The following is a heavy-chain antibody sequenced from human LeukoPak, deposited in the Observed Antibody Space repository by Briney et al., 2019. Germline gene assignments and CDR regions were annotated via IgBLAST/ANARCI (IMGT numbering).Heavy chain of an antibody. J-gene: IGHJ4*02. CDR3: ARRSYNYDSSGYKGAFFDY. V-gene: IGHV4-38-2*01. CDR1: GYSISSGYY. D-gene: IGHD3-22*01. Sequence: SETLSLTCAVSGYSISSGYYWGWIRQPPGKALEWIGSIYHSGSTYYNPSLKSRVTISVDTSKNQFSLKLSSVTAADTAVYYCARRSYNYDSSGYKGAFFDYWGQGTLVTVSS. CDR2: IYHSGST.